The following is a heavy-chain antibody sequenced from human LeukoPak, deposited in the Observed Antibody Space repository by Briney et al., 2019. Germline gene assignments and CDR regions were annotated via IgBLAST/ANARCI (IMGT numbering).Heavy chain of an antibody. CDR2: ISSSSSYI. Sequence: WGSLRLSCAASGFTFRSYSMNGVRQAPGKGLEWVSSISSSSSYIYYADSVKGRFTISRDNAKNSLYLQMNSLRAEDTAVYYCARVAAAGTLVYYYYMDVWGKGTTVTVSS. CDR1: GFTFRSYS. V-gene: IGHV3-21*01. D-gene: IGHD6-13*01. CDR3: ARVAAAGTLVYYYYMDV. J-gene: IGHJ6*03.